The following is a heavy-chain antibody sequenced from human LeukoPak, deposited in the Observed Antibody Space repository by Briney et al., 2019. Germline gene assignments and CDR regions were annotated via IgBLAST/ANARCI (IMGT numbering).Heavy chain of an antibody. Sequence: NPSETLSLTCTVSGGSIGSYYWSWIRQPPGKGLEWIGYIYYSGSTNYNPSLKSRVTISVDTSKNQFSLKLSSVTAADTAVYYCARHARADQDIVVVVASNFDYWGQGTLVTVSS. D-gene: IGHD2-15*01. J-gene: IGHJ4*02. CDR2: IYYSGST. V-gene: IGHV4-59*08. CDR3: ARHARADQDIVVVVASNFDY. CDR1: GGSIGSYY.